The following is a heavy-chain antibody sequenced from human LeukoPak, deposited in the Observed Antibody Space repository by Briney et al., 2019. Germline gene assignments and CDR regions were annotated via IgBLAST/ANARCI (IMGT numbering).Heavy chain of an antibody. CDR2: INPNSGGT. V-gene: IGHV1-2*02. J-gene: IGHJ6*03. Sequence: ASVKVSCKASGYTFTGYYMHWVRQAPGQGLEWMGWINPNSGGTNYAQKFQGRVTMTRDTSISTAYMELSRLRSDDTAVYYCARAGGDYGYYYYYYMDVWGKGTTVTISS. CDR3: ARAGGDYGYYYYYYMDV. CDR1: GYTFTGYY. D-gene: IGHD4-17*01.